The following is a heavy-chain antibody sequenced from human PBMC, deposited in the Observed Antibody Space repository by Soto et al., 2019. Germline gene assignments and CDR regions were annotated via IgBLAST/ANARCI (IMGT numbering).Heavy chain of an antibody. CDR1: GYTFTSYG. Sequence: ASVKVSCKASGYTFTSYGFSWVRQAPGQGLEWMGWIRAYNGYTNYAQKFQGRVTITTDTSTSTAYMELRSLISDDTAVYYCARASDGYRSGWYVGYFDYWGQGTLVTASS. CDR3: ARASDGYRSGWYVGYFDY. J-gene: IGHJ4*02. D-gene: IGHD6-19*01. CDR2: IRAYNGYT. V-gene: IGHV1-18*04.